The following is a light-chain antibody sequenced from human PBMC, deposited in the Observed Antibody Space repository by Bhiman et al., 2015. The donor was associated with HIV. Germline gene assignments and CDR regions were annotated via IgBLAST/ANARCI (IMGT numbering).Light chain of an antibody. CDR2: GKN. V-gene: IGLV3-19*01. J-gene: IGLJ1*01. Sequence: SSELTQDPSVSVALGQTVKITCQGDSLRTNYASWYQKKPGQAPRLVLYGKNNRPSGIPDRFSGSTSGDTAALTFTGAQAEDEAEYYCCSNAGTHTYVFGTGTKVTVL. CDR1: SLRTNY. CDR3: CSNAGTHTYV.